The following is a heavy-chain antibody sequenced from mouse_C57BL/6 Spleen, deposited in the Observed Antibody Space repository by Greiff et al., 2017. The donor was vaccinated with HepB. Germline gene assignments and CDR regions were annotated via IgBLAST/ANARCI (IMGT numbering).Heavy chain of an antibody. V-gene: IGHV1-22*01. D-gene: IGHD1-1*01. Sequence: VQLKQSGPELVKPGASVKMSCKASGYTFTDYNMHWVKQSHGKSLEWIGYINPNNGGTSYNQKFKGKATLTVNKSSSTAYMELRSLTSEDSAVYYCARGSGSSLDYWGQGTTLTVSS. CDR3: ARGSGSSLDY. J-gene: IGHJ2*01. CDR1: GYTFTDYN. CDR2: INPNNGGT.